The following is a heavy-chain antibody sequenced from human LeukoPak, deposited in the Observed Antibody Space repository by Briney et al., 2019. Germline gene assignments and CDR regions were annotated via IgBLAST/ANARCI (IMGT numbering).Heavy chain of an antibody. CDR2: ISSSSSYI. D-gene: IGHD6-13*01. Sequence: GGSLRLSCAASGFTFSSYSMNWVRQAPGKGLEWVSSISSSSSYIYYADSVKGRFTISRDNAKNSLYLQMNSLRAEDTAVYYCARDGNPRSIAAAGTFLWGQGTLVTVSS. CDR3: ARDGNPRSIAAAGTFL. V-gene: IGHV3-21*01. CDR1: GFTFSSYS. J-gene: IGHJ4*02.